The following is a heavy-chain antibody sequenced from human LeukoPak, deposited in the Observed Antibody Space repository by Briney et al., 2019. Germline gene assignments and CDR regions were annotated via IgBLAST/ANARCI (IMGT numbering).Heavy chain of an antibody. D-gene: IGHD1-1*01. CDR3: ARDWPRLFDY. V-gene: IGHV3-7*01. J-gene: IGHJ4*02. Sequence: GGSLRLSCAASGFTVSTNYVSWVRQAPGKGLEWVANIKQDGSEKYYVDSVRGRFTISRDNAKNSLFLQMNSLRDEDTAVYYCARDWPRLFDYWGQGTLVTVSS. CDR2: IKQDGSEK. CDR1: GFTVSTNY.